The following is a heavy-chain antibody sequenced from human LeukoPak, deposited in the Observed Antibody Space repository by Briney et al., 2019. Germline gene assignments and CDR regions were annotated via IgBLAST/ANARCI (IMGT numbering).Heavy chain of an antibody. D-gene: IGHD5-18*01. CDR2: ISGSGGST. J-gene: IGHJ4*02. V-gene: IGHV3-23*01. CDR3: AEDRGYSYGRYYFDY. CDR1: GFTFSSYA. Sequence: QPGGSLRLSCAASGFTFSSYAMSWVRQAPGKGLEWVSAISGSGGSTYYADSVKGRFTISRDNSKNTLYLQMNSLRAEDTAVYYCAEDRGYSYGRYYFDYWGQGTLVTVSS.